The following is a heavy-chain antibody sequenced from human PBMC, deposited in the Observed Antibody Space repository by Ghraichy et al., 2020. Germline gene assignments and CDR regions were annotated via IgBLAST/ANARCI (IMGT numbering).Heavy chain of an antibody. CDR2: ISNSGDTT. CDR3: AKDLVYGDGRFEFDY. Sequence: GGSLRLSCAASGFTFSGYAMSWVRQAPGKGLEWVSAISNSGDTTHYADSVKGRFTISRDNSKNALYLQMNSLRAEDTAVYYCAKDLVYGDGRFEFDYWGQGTLVTVSS. V-gene: IGHV3-23*01. D-gene: IGHD4-17*01. CDR1: GFTFSGYA. J-gene: IGHJ4*02.